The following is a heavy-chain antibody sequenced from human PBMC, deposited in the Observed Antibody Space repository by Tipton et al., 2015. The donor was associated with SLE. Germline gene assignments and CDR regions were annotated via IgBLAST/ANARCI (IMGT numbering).Heavy chain of an antibody. CDR1: GGSISSSSYY. V-gene: IGHV4-61*09. J-gene: IGHJ3*02. D-gene: IGHD4-23*01. CDR3: ARVRARWLDAFDI. Sequence: TLSLTCTVSGGSISSSSYYWSWIRQPAGKGLEWIGYIYTSGSTDYNPSLKSRVTVSLDTSKNQFSLTLSSVTAADTAVYYCARVRARWLDAFDIWGQGTMVTVSS. CDR2: IYTSGST.